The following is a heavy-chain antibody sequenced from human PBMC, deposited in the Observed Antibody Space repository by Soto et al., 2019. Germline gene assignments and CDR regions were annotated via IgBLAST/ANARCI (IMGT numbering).Heavy chain of an antibody. CDR2: ISSRGRTR. Sequence: QVQLVESGGGMVKPGXSLRLPCAVSGFTFSDHYMSWIRQPPGKGLEWVAYISSRGRTRYYADSVKGRFTISRDNAKNSLYLQMNSLRAEDTAVYYCARGANTTDAFDIWGQGTIVTVSS. D-gene: IGHD1-1*01. CDR3: ARGANTTDAFDI. J-gene: IGHJ3*02. V-gene: IGHV3-11*01. CDR1: GFTFSDHY.